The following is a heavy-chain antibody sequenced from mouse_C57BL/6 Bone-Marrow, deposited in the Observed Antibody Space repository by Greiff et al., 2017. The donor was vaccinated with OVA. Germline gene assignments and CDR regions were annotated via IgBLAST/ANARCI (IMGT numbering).Heavy chain of an antibody. Sequence: QVQLQQSGPGLVAPSQSLSITCTVSGFSFTSYGVHWARQPPGKGLEWLVVIWSVGSTTYILALTSRLSISKDNAKSQVFITMNSLQTEDTAMYYWARDGYYLHWYFDVWSTGTTVNVSS. CDR1: GFSFTSYG. D-gene: IGHD2-3*01. J-gene: IGHJ1*03. CDR2: IWSVGST. V-gene: IGHV2-6*03. CDR3: ARDGYYLHWYFDV.